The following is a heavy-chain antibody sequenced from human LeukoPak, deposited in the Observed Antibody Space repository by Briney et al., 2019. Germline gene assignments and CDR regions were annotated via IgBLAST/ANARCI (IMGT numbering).Heavy chain of an antibody. CDR2: IWHDGSHK. CDR1: GFAFNTYA. V-gene: IGHV3-33*01. Sequence: GGSLRLSCAASGFAFNTYAMHWVRQAPGKGLEWVTLIWHDGSHKFYIDSVRGRFTISRDNSRNTVYLQMNGLRAEDTAVYYCAREIFGSGSYPHYWGQGTLVTVSS. J-gene: IGHJ4*02. D-gene: IGHD3-10*01. CDR3: AREIFGSGSYPHY.